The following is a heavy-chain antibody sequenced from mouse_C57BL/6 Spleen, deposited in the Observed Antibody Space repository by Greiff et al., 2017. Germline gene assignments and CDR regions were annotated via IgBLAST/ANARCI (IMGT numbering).Heavy chain of an antibody. Sequence: QVQLKQSGAELVKPGASVKISCKASGYAFSSYWMNWVKQRPGKGLEWIGQIYPGDGDTNYNGKFKGKATLTADKSSSTAYMQLSSLTSEDSAVYFCARGRNFWDWFAYWGQGTLVTVSA. V-gene: IGHV1-80*01. CDR3: ARGRNFWDWFAY. CDR1: GYAFSSYW. D-gene: IGHD4-1*01. CDR2: IYPGDGDT. J-gene: IGHJ3*01.